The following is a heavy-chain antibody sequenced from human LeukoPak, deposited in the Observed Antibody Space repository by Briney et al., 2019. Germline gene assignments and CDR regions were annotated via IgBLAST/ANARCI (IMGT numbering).Heavy chain of an antibody. CDR1: GYTLTELS. J-gene: IGHJ5*02. CDR2: FDPEDGET. CDR3: ARDEQDSSSWYARWFDP. D-gene: IGHD6-13*01. Sequence: ASVNVSCKVSGYTLTELSMHWVRQAPGKGLEWMGGFDPEDGETIYAQKFQGRVTMTEDTSTDTAYMELNSLRSEDTAVYYCARDEQDSSSWYARWFDPWGQGTLVTVSS. V-gene: IGHV1-24*01.